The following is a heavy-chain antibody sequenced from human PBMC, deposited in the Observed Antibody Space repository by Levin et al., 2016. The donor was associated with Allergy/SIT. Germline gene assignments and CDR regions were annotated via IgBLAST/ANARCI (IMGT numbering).Heavy chain of an antibody. V-gene: IGHV1-18*01. Sequence: WVRQAPGQGLEWMGWISAYNGNTNYAQKLQGRVTMTTDTSTSTAYMELRSLRSDDTAVYYCARVEKWLRSPLGGFDYWGQGTLVTVSS. CDR3: ARVEKWLRSPLGGFDY. D-gene: IGHD5-12*01. J-gene: IGHJ4*02. CDR2: ISAYNGNT.